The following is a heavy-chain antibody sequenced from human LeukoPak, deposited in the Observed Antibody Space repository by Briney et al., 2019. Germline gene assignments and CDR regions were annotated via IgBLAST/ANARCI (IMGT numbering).Heavy chain of an antibody. D-gene: IGHD5-18*01. J-gene: IGHJ4*02. CDR2: IYTSWSN. Sequence: SETLSLTCTVSGYSISSGYYWGWIRQPPGKGLEWIGRIYTSWSNNYNPSLKSRVTMSVDTSKNQFSLKLSSVTAADTAVYYCARDSEEDTATIDYWGQGTLVTVSS. CDR3: ARDSEEDTATIDY. CDR1: GYSISSGYY. V-gene: IGHV4-38-2*02.